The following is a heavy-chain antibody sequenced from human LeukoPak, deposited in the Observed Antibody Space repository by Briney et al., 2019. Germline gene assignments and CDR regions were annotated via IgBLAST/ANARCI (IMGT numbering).Heavy chain of an antibody. J-gene: IGHJ5*02. D-gene: IGHD2-15*01. CDR3: ATPPIVVVVAATPAWFDP. CDR1: GFTFSSYA. CDR2: ISGSGGST. Sequence: GGSLRLSCAASGFTFSSYAMSWVSQAPGKGLEWVSAISGSGGSTYYADSVKGRFTISRDNSKNTLYLQMNSLRAEDTAVYYCATPPIVVVVAATPAWFDPWGQGTLVTVSS. V-gene: IGHV3-23*01.